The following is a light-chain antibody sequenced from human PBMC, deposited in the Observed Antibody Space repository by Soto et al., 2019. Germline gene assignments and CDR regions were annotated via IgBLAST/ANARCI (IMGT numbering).Light chain of an antibody. CDR2: DAT. Sequence: EILLTQSPVIVSLSPGERATLSCRASQSVSHYLAWYQQKPGQAPRLLIYDATKRATGIPARFSGSGSGTDFTLALNSLEPEDFAVSYCQQRSSWGMYTFGQGTRLEI. CDR3: QQRSSWGMYT. J-gene: IGKJ2*01. CDR1: QSVSHY. V-gene: IGKV3-11*01.